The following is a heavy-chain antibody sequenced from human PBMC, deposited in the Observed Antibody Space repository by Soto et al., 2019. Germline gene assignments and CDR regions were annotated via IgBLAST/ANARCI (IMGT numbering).Heavy chain of an antibody. J-gene: IGHJ4*02. Sequence: QVQLLQSGTEVKEPGASVKVSCKASGYTFTSFDISWVRQAPGQGLEWVGWTTAANTHTNYAQKLQGRVTMTTETSTTTAYIELRSLRSDDTAIYYWARVGYSSGYHYWGQGTLVTVSS. V-gene: IGHV1-18*04. D-gene: IGHD3-22*01. CDR2: TTAANTHT. CDR3: ARVGYSSGYHY. CDR1: GYTFTSFD.